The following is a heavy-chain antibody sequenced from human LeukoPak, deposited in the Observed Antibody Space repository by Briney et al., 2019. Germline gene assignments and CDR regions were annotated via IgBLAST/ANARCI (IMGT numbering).Heavy chain of an antibody. D-gene: IGHD3-10*01. Sequence: ASVKVSCKASGYTFTCYAMNWVRQAPVQGLEWMGWINTNTGDPTYAQGFTGRFVFSLDTSVSTAYLQISSLKAEDTAVYYCARDLDSGAFDYWGQGTLVTVSS. CDR1: GYTFTCYA. CDR2: INTNTGDP. CDR3: ARDLDSGAFDY. V-gene: IGHV7-4-1*02. J-gene: IGHJ4*02.